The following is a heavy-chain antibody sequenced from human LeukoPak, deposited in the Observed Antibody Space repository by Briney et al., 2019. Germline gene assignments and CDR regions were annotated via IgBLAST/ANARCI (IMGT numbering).Heavy chain of an antibody. Sequence: SEILSLTCTVSGGSISSYYWSWIRQPAGKGLEWIGRIYTSGSTNYNPSLKSRVTMSVDTSKNQFSLKLSSVTAADTAVYYCAREPPEDIVVVPAALDAFDIWGQGTMVTVSS. D-gene: IGHD2-2*01. J-gene: IGHJ3*02. CDR3: AREPPEDIVVVPAALDAFDI. CDR2: IYTSGST. V-gene: IGHV4-4*07. CDR1: GGSISSYY.